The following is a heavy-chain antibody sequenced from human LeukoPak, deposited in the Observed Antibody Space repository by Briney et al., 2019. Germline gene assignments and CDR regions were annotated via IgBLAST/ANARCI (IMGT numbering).Heavy chain of an antibody. CDR2: ISSSSSTI. CDR3: ARDAGYGFDY. J-gene: IGHJ4*02. D-gene: IGHD1-1*01. V-gene: IGHV3-48*04. Sequence: GGSLRLSCAASGFTFSSYSMNWVRQAPGKGLEWVSYISSSSSTIYYADSVKGRFTISRDNAKNSLYLQMNSLRAEDTAVYYCARDAGYGFDYWGQGTLVTVSS. CDR1: GFTFSSYS.